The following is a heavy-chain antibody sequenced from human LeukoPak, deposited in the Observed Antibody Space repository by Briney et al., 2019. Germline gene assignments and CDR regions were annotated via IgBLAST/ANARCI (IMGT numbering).Heavy chain of an antibody. D-gene: IGHD3-3*01. Sequence: SQTLSLTCTVSGGSISSGGYYWSWIRQHPGKGLEWIGYIYYSGSTYYNPSLKSRVTISVDRSKNQFSLKLSSVTAADTAVYYCASLRFLEWAFDYWGQGTLVTVSS. CDR3: ASLRFLEWAFDY. V-gene: IGHV4-31*03. CDR1: GGSISSGGYY. CDR2: IYYSGST. J-gene: IGHJ4*02.